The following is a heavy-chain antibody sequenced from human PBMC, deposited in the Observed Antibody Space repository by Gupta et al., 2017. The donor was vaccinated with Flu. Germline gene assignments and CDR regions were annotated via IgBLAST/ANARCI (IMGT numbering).Heavy chain of an antibody. V-gene: IGHV1-24*01. CDR3: ATGGWQLGLRLPPGRWFDP. J-gene: IGHJ5*02. CDR1: GYTLTELS. Sequence: QVQLVQSGAEVKKPGASVKVSCKVSGYTLTELSMHWVRQAPGKGLEWMGGFDPEDGETIYAQKFQGRVTMTEDTSRDTAYMELSSLRSEDTAVYYCATGGWQLGLRLPPGRWFDPWGQGTLVTVSS. CDR2: FDPEDGET. D-gene: IGHD6-6*01.